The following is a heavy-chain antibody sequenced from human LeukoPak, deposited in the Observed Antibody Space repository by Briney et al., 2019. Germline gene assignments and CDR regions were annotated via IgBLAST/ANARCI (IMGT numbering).Heavy chain of an antibody. V-gene: IGHV1-2*02. D-gene: IGHD3-10*01. CDR3: ASYYYGSGSSHPFDY. CDR1: GYTFSDYY. CDR2: MNPMSGAT. J-gene: IGHJ4*02. Sequence: ASVKVSCKASGYTFSDYYIHWLRQAPGQRLEWMAWMNPMSGATNYAQKFRGRVTMTRDTSISTAYMELSRLRSDDTAVYYCASYYYGSGSSHPFDYWGQGTLVTVSS.